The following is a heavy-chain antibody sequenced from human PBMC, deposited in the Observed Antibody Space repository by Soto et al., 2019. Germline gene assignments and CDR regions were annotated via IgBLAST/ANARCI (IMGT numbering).Heavy chain of an antibody. CDR3: VQSRCGGDCLQSYSSHSYYGLDV. CDR1: GFSLSTIGVG. V-gene: IGHV2-5*02. D-gene: IGHD2-21*02. CDR2: IYWDDDK. J-gene: IGHJ6*02. Sequence: QITLKESGPTLVKPTQTLTLTCTFSGFSLSTIGVGVGWIRQPPGKALEWLALIYWDDDKRYSPSLKSRLTVNQDTSKNQVVLTMTNMDPVDTATYYCVQSRCGGDCLQSYSSHSYYGLDVWGQGTTVTVSS.